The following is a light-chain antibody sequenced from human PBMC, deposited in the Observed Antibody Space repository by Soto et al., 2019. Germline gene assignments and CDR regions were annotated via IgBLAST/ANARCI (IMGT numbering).Light chain of an antibody. Sequence: EIVLTQSPATLSLSPGERATLSCKASQSVSSYLAWYQQRPGQSPRLLISGASMRASGVPVRFSGTGSGTEFTLTISSLQSEDFALYYCQQYNDWPLTFGQGTKVDIK. CDR1: QSVSSY. CDR2: GAS. J-gene: IGKJ1*01. V-gene: IGKV3D-15*01. CDR3: QQYNDWPLT.